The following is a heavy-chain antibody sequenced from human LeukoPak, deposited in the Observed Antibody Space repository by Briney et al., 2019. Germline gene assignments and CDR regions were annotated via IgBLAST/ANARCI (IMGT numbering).Heavy chain of an antibody. CDR1: GGSTSGRY. V-gene: IGHV4-59*11. CDR3: ARLVNYGYSDY. D-gene: IGHD3-22*01. Sequence: SETLSLTCTVSGGSTSGRYWTWIRQPPGKGLEWIGYIHYDGRINYNPSFKSRVIISLDTSNNQFSLNLKSVTAADTAAYYCARLVNYGYSDYWGQGTLVTVSS. J-gene: IGHJ4*02. CDR2: IHYDGRI.